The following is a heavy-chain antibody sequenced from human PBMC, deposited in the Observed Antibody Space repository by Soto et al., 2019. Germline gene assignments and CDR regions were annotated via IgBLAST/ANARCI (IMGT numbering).Heavy chain of an antibody. CDR1: GCFLSESY. V-gene: IGHV4-34*01. CDR3: VRIRYQLPSSVLWLDP. J-gene: IGHJ5*02. CDR2: INHVGGT. Sequence: SETLSLTCAVYGCFLSESYWTWFRQPPGKGLEWIGEINHVGGTNYNPSLKSRVTMSVDTSQNQFSLRLISVTAADTAMYFCVRIRYQLPSSVLWLDPWGQGTPVTVSS. D-gene: IGHD3-16*01.